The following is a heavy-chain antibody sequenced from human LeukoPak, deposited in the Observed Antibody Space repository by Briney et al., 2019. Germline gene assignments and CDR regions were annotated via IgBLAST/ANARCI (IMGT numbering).Heavy chain of an antibody. CDR2: INPNSGGT. V-gene: IGHV1-2*06. CDR3: ARSWQWLVRVGAFDI. D-gene: IGHD6-19*01. J-gene: IGHJ3*02. CDR1: GYTFTGYY. Sequence: ASVKVSCKASGYTFTGYYMHWVRQAPGQGLEWMGRINPNSGGTNYAQKFQGRVTMTRDTSISTAYMELSRLRSDDTAVYYCARSWQWLVRVGAFDIWRQVIMVTVSS.